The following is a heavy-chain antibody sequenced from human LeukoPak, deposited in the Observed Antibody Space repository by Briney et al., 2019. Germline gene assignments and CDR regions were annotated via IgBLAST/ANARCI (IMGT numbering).Heavy chain of an antibody. Sequence: PSETLSLTCTVSGGSISSYYWSWIRQPPGKGLGWIGYIYYSGSTNYNPSLKRRVTISVDTSKNQFSLKLSSVTAADTAVYYCARATTGTNEMGDWGQGTLVTVSS. CDR2: IYYSGST. V-gene: IGHV4-59*01. CDR3: ARATTGTNEMGD. J-gene: IGHJ4*02. CDR1: GGSISSYY. D-gene: IGHD4-4*01.